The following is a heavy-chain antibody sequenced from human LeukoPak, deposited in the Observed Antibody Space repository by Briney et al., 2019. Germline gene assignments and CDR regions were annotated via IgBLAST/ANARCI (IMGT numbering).Heavy chain of an antibody. Sequence: GGSLRLSCAASGFTFSSYWMSWVRQAPGKGLEWVANIKQDGSEKYYVDSVKGRFTISRDNAKNSLYLQMNSLRAEDTAVYYCARVISSGWRERTFDYWGQGTLVTVSS. D-gene: IGHD6-19*01. J-gene: IGHJ4*02. CDR2: IKQDGSEK. V-gene: IGHV3-7*01. CDR1: GFTFSSYW. CDR3: ARVISSGWRERTFDY.